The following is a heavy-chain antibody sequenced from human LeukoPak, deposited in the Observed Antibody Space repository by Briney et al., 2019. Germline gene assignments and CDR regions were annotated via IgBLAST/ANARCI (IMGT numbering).Heavy chain of an antibody. D-gene: IGHD3-22*01. J-gene: IGHJ4*02. Sequence: SETLSLTCTVSGGSISSGSYYWSWIRQPAGKGLEWIGRIYTSGSTNYNPSLKSRVTISLDTSKTQFSLKLSSVTAADTAVYYCARDRYYYDSSGYDPYFDYWGQGTLVTVSS. CDR1: GGSISSGSYY. CDR3: ARDRYYYDSSGYDPYFDY. CDR2: IYTSGST. V-gene: IGHV4-61*02.